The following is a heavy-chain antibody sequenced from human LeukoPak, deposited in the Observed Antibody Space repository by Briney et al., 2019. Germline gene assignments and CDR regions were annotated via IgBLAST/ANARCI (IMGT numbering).Heavy chain of an antibody. CDR2: IVPILGIA. CDR3: ARPIVGATTGDLVY. CDR1: GGTFSSYA. D-gene: IGHD1-26*01. J-gene: IGHJ4*02. Sequence: GASVKVSCKASGGTFSSYAISWVRQAPGQGLEWMGRIVPILGIANYAQKFQGRVTITADKSTSTAYMELSSLRSEDTAVYYCARPIVGATTGDLVYWGQGTLVAVS. V-gene: IGHV1-69*04.